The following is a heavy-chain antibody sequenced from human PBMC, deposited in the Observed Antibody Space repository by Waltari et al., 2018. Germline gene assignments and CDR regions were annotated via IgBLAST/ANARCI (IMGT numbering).Heavy chain of an antibody. CDR2: VNPNGGGT. CDR3: AREYCGGDCRLFDY. Sequence: LVQSGAEVMKPGASVQVSCKASRDAVTEHYIHWVRQAPGQGLEWMGGVNPNGGGTNYAQRFAGRITVTWDTSISTAYMEFSRLTSGDTAVYFCAREYCGGDCRLFDYWGQGTLVTVSS. V-gene: IGHV1-2*02. CDR1: RDAVTEHY. J-gene: IGHJ4*02. D-gene: IGHD2-21*02.